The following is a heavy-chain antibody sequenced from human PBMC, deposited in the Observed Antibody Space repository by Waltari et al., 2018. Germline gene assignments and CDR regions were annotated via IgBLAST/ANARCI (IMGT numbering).Heavy chain of an antibody. V-gene: IGHV6-1*01. Sequence: QVQLQQSGPGLVKPSQTLSLTCAISGDSVSSNSGAWNWIRQSPSRSLEWLGRTFYRSKWYYDYAISVKSRITINADTSKNQFFLQLNSVTPEDTAVYYCARGRDSAFDYWGQGTLVTVSS. CDR1: GDSVSSNSGA. CDR3: ARGRDSAFDY. D-gene: IGHD3-10*01. J-gene: IGHJ4*02. CDR2: TFYRSKWYY.